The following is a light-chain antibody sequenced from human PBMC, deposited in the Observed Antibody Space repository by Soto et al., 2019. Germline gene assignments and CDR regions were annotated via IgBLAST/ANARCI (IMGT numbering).Light chain of an antibody. J-gene: IGKJ1*01. CDR3: QQSYSVPQT. Sequence: DIQMTQSPPSLSASVGDRVTITCRASQSIRTYVNWYQEKAGKAPKLLIYAASSLQSGVPSRFSGSGSGTDFTLIIISLQPEDFAAYYCQQSYSVPQTFGQGTKVDIK. CDR2: AAS. V-gene: IGKV1-39*01. CDR1: QSIRTY.